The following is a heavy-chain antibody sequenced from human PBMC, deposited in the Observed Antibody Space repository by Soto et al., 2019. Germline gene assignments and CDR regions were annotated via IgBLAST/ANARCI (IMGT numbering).Heavy chain of an antibody. CDR3: TKDASRDSSARGWFDP. CDR1: GFTFRSFT. J-gene: IGHJ5*02. D-gene: IGHD6-13*01. CDR2: ISSNSAYI. V-gene: IGHV3-21*01. Sequence: GGSLRLSCAGCGFTFRSFTMNWVRQAPGKGLEWVSTISSNSAYISYTDALRGRFTISRDHAKNSLHLQMNSLRAEDTAVYYCTKDASRDSSARGWFDPWGPGTLVTVSS.